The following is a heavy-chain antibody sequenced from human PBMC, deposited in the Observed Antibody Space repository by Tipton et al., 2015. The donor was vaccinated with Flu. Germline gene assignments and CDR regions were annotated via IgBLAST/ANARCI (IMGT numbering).Heavy chain of an antibody. J-gene: IGHJ1*01. CDR1: GGSISSYY. V-gene: IGHV4-59*01. CDR2: IYYSGST. Sequence: TLSLTCTVSGGSISSYYWSWIRQPPGKGLEWIEYIYYSGSTNYNPSLKSRVTISVDTSKNQFSLKLSSVTAADTAVYYCARDLGVAVAGTGGFQHWGQGTLVTVSS. CDR3: ARDLGVAVAGTGGFQH. D-gene: IGHD6-19*01.